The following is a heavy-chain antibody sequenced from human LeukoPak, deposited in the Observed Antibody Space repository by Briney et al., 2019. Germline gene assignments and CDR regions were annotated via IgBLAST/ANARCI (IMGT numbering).Heavy chain of an antibody. CDR1: GYSFTSYD. V-gene: IGHV1-2*02. J-gene: IGHJ3*02. Sequence: HGASVKVSCKASGYSFTSYDINWVRQATGQGLEWMGWINPNSGGTNYAQKFQGRVTMTRDTSISTAYMELSRLRSDDTAVYYCARDSDSSGYYYDAFDIWGQGTMVTVSS. CDR3: ARDSDSSGYYYDAFDI. D-gene: IGHD3-22*01. CDR2: INPNSGGT.